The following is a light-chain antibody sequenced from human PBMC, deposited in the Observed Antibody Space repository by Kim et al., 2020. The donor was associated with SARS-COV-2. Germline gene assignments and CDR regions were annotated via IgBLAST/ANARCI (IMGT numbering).Light chain of an antibody. J-gene: IGKJ5*01. CDR3: QRRNNWPLT. CDR2: DAS. V-gene: IGKV3-11*01. CDR1: QSVRSY. Sequence: LSPGERATLSCRASQSVRSYLAWYQQKPGQAPRRLIYDASNRATGIPARFSGSGSGTDCTLTISSLEPEDFAVYYCQRRNNWPLTFGQGTRLEIK.